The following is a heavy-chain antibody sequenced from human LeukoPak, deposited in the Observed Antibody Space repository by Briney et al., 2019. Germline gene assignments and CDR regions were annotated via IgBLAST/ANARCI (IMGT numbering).Heavy chain of an antibody. CDR3: AKGRSRFLDSFDF. CDR2: ISGSGGRT. V-gene: IGHV3-23*01. CDR1: GFTFSSYA. D-gene: IGHD3-3*01. J-gene: IGHJ4*02. Sequence: GRSLRLSCAASGFTFSSYAMSWVRQAPGKGLEWVSAISGSGGRTYYADSVKGRFTIYRDNSKNTLYLQMNSLRAEETPVYYCAKGRSRFLDSFDFRGEGTLVTVSS.